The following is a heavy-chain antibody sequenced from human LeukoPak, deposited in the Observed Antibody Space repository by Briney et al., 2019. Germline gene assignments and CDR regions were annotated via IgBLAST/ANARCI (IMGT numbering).Heavy chain of an antibody. D-gene: IGHD3-22*01. J-gene: IGHJ4*02. Sequence: QAGGSLRLSCAASGFTFSSYGMHWVRQAPGKGLEWVAFIRYDGGNKYYADSVKGRFTISRDNSKNTLYLQMNSLRAEDTAVYYCAKGGLYYYDSSGYYPIYWGQGTLVTVSS. CDR1: GFTFSSYG. CDR2: IRYDGGNK. V-gene: IGHV3-30*02. CDR3: AKGGLYYYDSSGYYPIY.